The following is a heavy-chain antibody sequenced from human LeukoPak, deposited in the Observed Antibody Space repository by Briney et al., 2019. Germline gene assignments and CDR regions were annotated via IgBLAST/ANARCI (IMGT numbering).Heavy chain of an antibody. J-gene: IGHJ5*02. CDR2: IKQDGSEK. CDR1: GFTFSSYW. CDR3: ARDPLRVVVVAATHWFDP. D-gene: IGHD2-15*01. Sequence: GGTLRLSCAASGFTFSSYWMSWVRQAPGKGLEWVANIKQDGSEKYYVDSVKGRFTISRDNAKNSLYLQMNSLRAEDTAVYYCARDPLRVVVVAATHWFDPWGQGTLVTVSS. V-gene: IGHV3-7*01.